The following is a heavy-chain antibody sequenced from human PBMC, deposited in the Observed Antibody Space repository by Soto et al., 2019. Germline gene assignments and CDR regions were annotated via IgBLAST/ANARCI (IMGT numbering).Heavy chain of an antibody. Sequence: LGGSLRLSCAASGFTFSSYAMHWVRQAPGKGLEWVAVISYDGSNKYYADSVKGRFTISRDNSKNTLYLQMNSLRAEDTAVYYCTSDPVTMIVVVPSSGWGQGTLDTVSS. CDR1: GFTFSSYA. CDR3: TSDPVTMIVVVPSSG. D-gene: IGHD3-22*01. J-gene: IGHJ4*02. V-gene: IGHV3-30-3*01. CDR2: ISYDGSNK.